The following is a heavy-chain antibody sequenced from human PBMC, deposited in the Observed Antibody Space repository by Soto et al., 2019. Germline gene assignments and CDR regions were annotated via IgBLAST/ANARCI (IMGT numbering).Heavy chain of an antibody. J-gene: IGHJ6*02. CDR1: GGTFSSYA. CDR3: ARFRRGYCSGGSCEKVVGYYYGMDV. V-gene: IGHV1-69*01. CDR2: IIPIFGTA. Sequence: QVQLVQSGAEVKKPGSSVKVSCKASGGTFSSYAISWVRQAPGQGLEWMGGIIPIFGTANYAQKFQGRVTITADESTSTAYMELSSLRSEDTAVYYCARFRRGYCSGGSCEKVVGYYYGMDVWGQGTTVTVSS. D-gene: IGHD2-15*01.